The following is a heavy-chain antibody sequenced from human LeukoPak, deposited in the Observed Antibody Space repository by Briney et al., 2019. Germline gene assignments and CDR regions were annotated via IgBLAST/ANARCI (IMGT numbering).Heavy chain of an antibody. D-gene: IGHD3-10*01. CDR3: ARDSIRSDAFDI. V-gene: IGHV3-9*01. CDR2: ISWNSGSI. CDR1: GFTFDDYA. Sequence: GGSLRLSCAASGFTFDDYAMHWVRQAPGKGLEWVSGISWNSGSIGYADSVKGRFTISRDNAKNSLYLQMNSLRAEDTAVYYCARDSIRSDAFDIWGQGTMVTVSS. J-gene: IGHJ3*02.